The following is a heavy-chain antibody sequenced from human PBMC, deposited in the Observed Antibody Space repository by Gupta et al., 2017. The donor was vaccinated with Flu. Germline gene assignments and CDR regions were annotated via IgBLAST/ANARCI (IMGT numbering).Heavy chain of an antibody. Sequence: FGNYAISWVRQAPGKGLEWLAFIRGRDYGGTTEYAASVKDRFTVSRDNSRGIAYLQMNSLTTEDTAVYYCSRSNSPLFDYWGQGSLVTVSS. D-gene: IGHD1-26*01. V-gene: IGHV3-49*04. CDR1: FGNYA. CDR3: SRSNSPLFDY. J-gene: IGHJ4*02. CDR2: IRGRDYGGTT.